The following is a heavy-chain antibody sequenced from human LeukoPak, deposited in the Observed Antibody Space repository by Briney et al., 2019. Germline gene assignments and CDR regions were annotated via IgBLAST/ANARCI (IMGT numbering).Heavy chain of an antibody. Sequence: ASVKVSCKASGYTFTGYYMHWVRQAPGQGLEWMGLINPNSGGTNYAQKFQGRVTMTRDTSISTAYMELSRLRSDDTAVYYCARDDLYYDFWSDHGGYAFDIWGQGTMVTVSS. J-gene: IGHJ3*02. V-gene: IGHV1-2*02. D-gene: IGHD3-3*01. CDR2: INPNSGGT. CDR1: GYTFTGYY. CDR3: ARDDLYYDFWSDHGGYAFDI.